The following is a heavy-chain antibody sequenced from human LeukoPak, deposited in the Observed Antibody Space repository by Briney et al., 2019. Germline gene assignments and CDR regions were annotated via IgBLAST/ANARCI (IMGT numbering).Heavy chain of an antibody. D-gene: IGHD3-9*01. CDR1: GYSFSSYD. Sequence: GASVKVSCKASGYSFSSYDTNWVRQATGQGLEWMGCMNPNSGNTGYAQKFQGRVTMTRNTSINTAYMELSGLISEDTAVYFCTTAGERPIRYFDYWGQGTLVTVSS. V-gene: IGHV1-8*01. J-gene: IGHJ4*02. CDR2: MNPNSGNT. CDR3: TTAGERPIRYFDY.